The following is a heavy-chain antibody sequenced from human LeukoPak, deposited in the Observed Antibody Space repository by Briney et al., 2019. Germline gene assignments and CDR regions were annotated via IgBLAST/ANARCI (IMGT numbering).Heavy chain of an antibody. D-gene: IGHD6-19*01. V-gene: IGHV4-34*01. CDR2: INHSGST. J-gene: IGHJ3*02. CDR1: GGSFSGYY. Sequence: PSETLSLTCAVYGGSFSGYYWSWIRQPPGKGLEWIGEINHSGSTNYNPSLKGRVTISVDTSKNQFSLKLSSVTAADTAVYYCARGSTRQWRDAFDIWGQGTMVTVSS. CDR3: ARGSTRQWRDAFDI.